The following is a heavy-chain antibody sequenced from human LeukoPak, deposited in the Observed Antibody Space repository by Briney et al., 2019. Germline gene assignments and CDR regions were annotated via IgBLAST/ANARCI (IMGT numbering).Heavy chain of an antibody. CDR1: GFTFSSYS. D-gene: IGHD4-17*01. V-gene: IGHV3-21*04. CDR2: ISSSSSYI. J-gene: IGHJ4*02. CDR3: AKDGDYGDYDLVDY. Sequence: GGSLRLSCAASGFTFSSYSMNWVRQAPGKGLEWVSSISSSSSYIYYADSVKGRFTISRDNSKNTLYLQMNSLRAEDTAVYYCAKDGDYGDYDLVDYWGQGTLVTVSS.